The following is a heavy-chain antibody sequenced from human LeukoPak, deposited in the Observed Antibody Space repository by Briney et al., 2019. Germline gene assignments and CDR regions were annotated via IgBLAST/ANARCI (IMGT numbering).Heavy chain of an antibody. V-gene: IGHV4-61*02. CDR3: ARDSSGWYFDY. Sequence: SETLSLTCTVSGGSISSGSYYWSWIRQPAGKGLEGIGRIYTSGSTNYNPSLKSRVTISVDTSKNQFSLKLSSVTAADTAVYYCARDSSGWYFDYWGQGTLVTVSS. D-gene: IGHD6-19*01. CDR2: IYTSGST. CDR1: GGSISSGSYY. J-gene: IGHJ4*02.